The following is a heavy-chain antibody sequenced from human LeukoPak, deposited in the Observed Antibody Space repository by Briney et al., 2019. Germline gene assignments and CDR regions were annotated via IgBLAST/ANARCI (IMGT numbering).Heavy chain of an antibody. Sequence: SGTLSLTCAVSGGSISSSNWWSWVRQPSGKGLEWIGEIYHSGSTNYNPSLKSRVTISVDKSKNQFSLKLSSVTAADTAVYYCARLHYDFWSGYYFGWFDPWGQGTLVTVSS. D-gene: IGHD3-3*01. CDR2: IYHSGST. CDR3: ARLHYDFWSGYYFGWFDP. J-gene: IGHJ5*02. V-gene: IGHV4-4*02. CDR1: GGSISSSNW.